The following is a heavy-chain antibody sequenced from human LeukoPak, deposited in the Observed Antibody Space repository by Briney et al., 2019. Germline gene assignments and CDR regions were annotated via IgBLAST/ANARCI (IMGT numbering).Heavy chain of an antibody. V-gene: IGHV1-69*05. CDR3: ARLSSSTGNWFDP. D-gene: IGHD2-2*01. J-gene: IGHJ5*02. Sequence: SVKVSCKSSGGTFRNYAMSWVRQAPGQGLEWMGGLIPISDTPKYAQKFQGRLTISTDESTSTAYMELSSLTSKDTAVYYCARLSSSTGNWFDPWGQGTLVTVSS. CDR1: GGTFRNYA. CDR2: LIPISDTP.